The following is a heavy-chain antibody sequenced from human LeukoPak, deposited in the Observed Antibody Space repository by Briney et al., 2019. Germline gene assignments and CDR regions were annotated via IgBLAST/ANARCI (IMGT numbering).Heavy chain of an antibody. Sequence: SGTVSCTASGGAFTSYAIRWVRPAPGQGLGWRGGIIPIFGTANYTQKFQGRAKIPTEETTRTAYLVLSSLSSEATALYSFARAGGAAAFDYWGQGTLVTVSS. D-gene: IGHD6-25*01. V-gene: IGHV1-69*05. CDR1: GGAFTSYA. J-gene: IGHJ4*02. CDR3: ARAGGAAAFDY. CDR2: IIPIFGTA.